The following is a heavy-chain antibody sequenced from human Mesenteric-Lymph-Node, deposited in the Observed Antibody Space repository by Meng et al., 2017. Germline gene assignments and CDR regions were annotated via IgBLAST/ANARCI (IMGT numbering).Heavy chain of an antibody. CDR2: ISGSGGST. D-gene: IGHD6-19*01. J-gene: IGHJ4*02. V-gene: IGHV3-23*01. CDR1: GFTFSNYA. Sequence: GESLKISCVASGFTFSNYAMSWVRQAPGKGLEWVSTISGSGGSTYYADSVKGRFTISRDNSKNTLYLQMNSLRAEDTAVYYCAKDKPGIAVAGTFDYWGQGTLVTVSS. CDR3: AKDKPGIAVAGTFDY.